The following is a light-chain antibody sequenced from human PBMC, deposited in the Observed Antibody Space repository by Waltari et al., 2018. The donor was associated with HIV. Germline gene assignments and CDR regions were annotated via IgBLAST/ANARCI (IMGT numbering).Light chain of an antibody. Sequence: EIVLTQSPGTLSLSPGERATLSCRDSQSVSSSYLAWYQQKPGQAPRLLIYGVSSRATGIPDRFSGSGSGTDFTLTISRLGPEDFAVYYCQQYGSSPVYTFGQGTKLEIK. J-gene: IGKJ2*01. V-gene: IGKV3-20*01. CDR2: GVS. CDR1: QSVSSSY. CDR3: QQYGSSPVYT.